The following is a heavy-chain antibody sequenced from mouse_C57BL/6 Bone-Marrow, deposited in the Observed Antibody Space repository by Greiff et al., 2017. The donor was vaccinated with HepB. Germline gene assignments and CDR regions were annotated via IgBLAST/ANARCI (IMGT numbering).Heavy chain of an antibody. V-gene: IGHV1-59*01. Sequence: VQLQPPGAELVRPGTSVKLSCKASGYTFTSYWMHWVKQRPGQGLEWIGVIDPSDSYTNYNQKFKGKATLTVDTSSSTAYMQLSSLTSEDSAVYYCARSPYYYGSSYPFFYYFDYWGQGTTLTVSS. D-gene: IGHD1-1*01. CDR3: ARSPYYYGSSYPFFYYFDY. J-gene: IGHJ2*01. CDR1: GYTFTSYW. CDR2: IDPSDSYT.